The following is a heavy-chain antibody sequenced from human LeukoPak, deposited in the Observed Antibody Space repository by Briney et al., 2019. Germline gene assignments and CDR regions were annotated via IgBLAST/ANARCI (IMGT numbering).Heavy chain of an antibody. V-gene: IGHV1-46*01. CDR2: INPSGDTT. J-gene: IGHJ4*02. CDR1: GYTFTTYY. Sequence: ASVKVSCKASGYTFTTYYMHWVRQAPGEGLEWMGIINPSGDTTNYAQRFQGRVTMTRDTSTSTVYMELSSLKSDDTAVYYCARASDQYFDYWGQGTPVTVSP. CDR3: ARASDQYFDY.